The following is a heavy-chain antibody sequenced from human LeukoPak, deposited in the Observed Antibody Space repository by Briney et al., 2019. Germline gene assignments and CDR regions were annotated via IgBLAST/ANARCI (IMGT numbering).Heavy chain of an antibody. V-gene: IGHV4-34*01. J-gene: IGHJ4*02. CDR2: INHSGST. Sequence: PSETLSLTCAVYGGSFSGYYWSWIRQPPGKGLEWIGEINHSGSTNHNPSLKSRVTISVDTSKNQFSLKLSSVTAADTAVYYCAGRRYYFDYWGQGTLVTVSS. CDR1: GGSFSGYY. CDR3: AGRRYYFDY.